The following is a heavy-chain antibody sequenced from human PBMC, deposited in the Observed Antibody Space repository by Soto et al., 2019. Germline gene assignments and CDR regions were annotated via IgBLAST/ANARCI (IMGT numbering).Heavy chain of an antibody. D-gene: IGHD3-3*01. V-gene: IGHV3-66*01. J-gene: IGHJ6*03. Sequence: GGSLRLSCAASGFTVSSNYMSWVRQAPGKGLEWVSVIYSGGSTYYADSVKGRFTISRDNSKNTLYLQMNSLRAEDTAVYYCAREEIGLWSGYEGYYYYMDVWGKGTTVTVSS. CDR2: IYSGGST. CDR1: GFTVSSNY. CDR3: AREEIGLWSGYEGYYYYMDV.